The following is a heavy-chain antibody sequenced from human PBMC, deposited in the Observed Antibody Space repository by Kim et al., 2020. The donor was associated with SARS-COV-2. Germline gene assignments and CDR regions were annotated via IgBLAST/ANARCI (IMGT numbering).Heavy chain of an antibody. Sequence: KSRVTISVDTSKNQFSLKLSSVTAADTAVYYCARQSASTRNYYYYYGMDVWGQGTTVTVSS. J-gene: IGHJ6*02. CDR3: ARQSASTRNYYYYYGMDV. D-gene: IGHD2-2*01. V-gene: IGHV4-39*01.